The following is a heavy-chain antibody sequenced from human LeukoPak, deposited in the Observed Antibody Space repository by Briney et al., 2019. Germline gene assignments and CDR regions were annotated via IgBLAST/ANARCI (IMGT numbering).Heavy chain of an antibody. V-gene: IGHV1-8*01. Sequence: ASVKVSCKASGYTFTSYDINWVRQATGQGLEWMGWMNPNSGNTGYAQKFQGRVTMTRNTSISTAYMELSRLRSDDTAVYYCATIVVVPAAQNYFDYWGQGTLVTVSS. CDR2: MNPNSGNT. CDR1: GYTFTSYD. J-gene: IGHJ4*02. D-gene: IGHD2-2*01. CDR3: ATIVVVPAAQNYFDY.